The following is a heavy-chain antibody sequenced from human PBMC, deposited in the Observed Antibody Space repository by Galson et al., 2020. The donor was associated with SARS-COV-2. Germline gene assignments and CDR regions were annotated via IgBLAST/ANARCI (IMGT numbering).Heavy chain of an antibody. J-gene: IGHJ6*02. Sequence: KLGASLQISCAASGFPFSTYSMHRVRLAPGKGLEWVSSISTSRSYTYYPDSVKGRFSISRDNPRNSLYLQMNSLRAEDTAVYYCARDEGIRGYNYGRLYYGLDVWGQGTTVTVSS. D-gene: IGHD5-18*01. CDR3: ARDEGIRGYNYGRLYYGLDV. CDR2: ISTSRSYT. V-gene: IGHV3-21*01. CDR1: GFPFSTYS.